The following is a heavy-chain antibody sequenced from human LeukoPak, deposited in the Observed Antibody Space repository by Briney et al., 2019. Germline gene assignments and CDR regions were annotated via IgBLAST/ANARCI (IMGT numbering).Heavy chain of an antibody. CDR3: ARGRCYYDSSGRTNWFDP. J-gene: IGHJ5*02. V-gene: IGHV4-4*07. Sequence: SETLSLTCTVSGGSISSYYWSWIRQPAGKGLEWIGRIYTSGSTNYNPSLKSRVTMSVDTSKNQFSLKLSSVTAADTAVYYCARGRCYYDSSGRTNWFDPWGQGTLVTVSS. CDR1: GGSISSYY. CDR2: IYTSGST. D-gene: IGHD3-22*01.